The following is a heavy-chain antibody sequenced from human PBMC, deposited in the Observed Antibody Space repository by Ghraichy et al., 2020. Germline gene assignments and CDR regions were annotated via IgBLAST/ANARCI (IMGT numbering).Heavy chain of an antibody. CDR1: GFTFSSYW. J-gene: IGHJ4*02. CDR2: INRDGSST. Sequence: LSLTCAASGFTFSSYWMHWVRQAPGKGLVWVSRINRDGSSTNYAASVKGRFTISRDNAKNTLYLQMNSLRAEDTAIYYCARDFTIISGAPNYWGQGTLVTVSS. CDR3: ARDFTIISGAPNY. V-gene: IGHV3-74*01. D-gene: IGHD2-15*01.